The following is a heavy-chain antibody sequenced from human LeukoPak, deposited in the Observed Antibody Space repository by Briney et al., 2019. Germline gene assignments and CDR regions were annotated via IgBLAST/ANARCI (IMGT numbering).Heavy chain of an antibody. CDR1: GFTFTNYW. CDR3: ARVEASGYDYGAFDY. V-gene: IGHV3-7*01. J-gene: IGHJ4*02. Sequence: GGSLRLSCAASGFTFTNYWMSWVRQAPGKGLDLVANIKHDGSEKYYVDSVKGRFTISRDNAKNSLYLQMSSLRADDTAVYYCARVEASGYDYGAFDYWGQGTLVTVSS. CDR2: IKHDGSEK. D-gene: IGHD5-12*01.